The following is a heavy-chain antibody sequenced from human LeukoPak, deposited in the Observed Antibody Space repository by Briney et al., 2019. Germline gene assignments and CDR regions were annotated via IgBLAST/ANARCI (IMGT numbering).Heavy chain of an antibody. CDR2: IIPIFGTA. J-gene: IGHJ4*02. Sequence: SVKVSCKASGGTFSSYAISWVRQAPGQGLEWMGGIIPIFGTANYAQKFQGRVTITADESTSTAYMELSSLRSEDTAVYYCARRNYDFWSGYYTVDYWGQGTLVTVSS. D-gene: IGHD3-3*01. CDR1: GGTFSSYA. CDR3: ARRNYDFWSGYYTVDY. V-gene: IGHV1-69*13.